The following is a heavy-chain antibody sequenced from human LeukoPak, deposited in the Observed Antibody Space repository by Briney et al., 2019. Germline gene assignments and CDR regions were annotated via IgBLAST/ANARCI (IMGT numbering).Heavy chain of an antibody. CDR1: GFAFSTSS. D-gene: IGHD6-6*01. CDR2: ISGSSNTI. J-gene: IGHJ4*02. CDR3: ARVVPHEVPQYYFDY. Sequence: GGSLRLSCAASGFAFSTSSMNWVRQAPGKGLEWVSYISGSSNTIYYAESMKGRFTISRDNAKNSLYLQMNSLRAEDTAVYYCARVVPHEVPQYYFDYWGQGTLVTVSS. V-gene: IGHV3-48*04.